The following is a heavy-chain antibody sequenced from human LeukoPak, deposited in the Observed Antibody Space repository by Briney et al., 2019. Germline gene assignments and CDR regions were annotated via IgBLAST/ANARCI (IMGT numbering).Heavy chain of an antibody. CDR1: GYSISSGYY. CDR2: IYHSGST. D-gene: IGHD4-23*01. J-gene: IGHJ4*02. V-gene: IGHV4-38-2*02. Sequence: PSETLSLTCTVSGYSISSGYYWGWIRQPPGKGLEWIGSIYHSGSTYYNPSLKSRVTISVDTSKNQFSLKLSSVTAADTAVYYCARVDGGNSGIDYWGQGTLVTVSS. CDR3: ARVDGGNSGIDY.